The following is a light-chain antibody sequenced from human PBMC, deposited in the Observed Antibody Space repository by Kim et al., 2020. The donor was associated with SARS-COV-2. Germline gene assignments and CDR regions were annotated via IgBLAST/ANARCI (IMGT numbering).Light chain of an antibody. CDR3: HQYNDWPTGDT. CDR1: QSVSNN. V-gene: IGKV3-15*01. CDR2: GAS. Sequence: EIVMTQSPATLSVSPGERATLSCRASQSVSNNLAWYQHKPGQPPRLLIYGASTRATGVPARFSGSGSGTDFTLTVSSLQSEDFAVYYCHQYNDWPTGDTFGQGTKLDI. J-gene: IGKJ2*01.